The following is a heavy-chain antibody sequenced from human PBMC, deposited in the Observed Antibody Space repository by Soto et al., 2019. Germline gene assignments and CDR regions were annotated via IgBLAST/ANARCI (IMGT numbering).Heavy chain of an antibody. CDR1: GDTDTNYV. D-gene: IGHD3-16*02. Sequence: QVQLVQSGAEVKKPGSSVKVSCKASGDTDTNYVISWVRQAPGQGLEWMGGVFPKFGTTYSAQKLQDRLTITADESTSTVYMQLSSLRLDDTAVYYCEAEMTFGKLSVVWGQGTTVTVSS. CDR3: EAEMTFGKLSVV. V-gene: IGHV1-69*01. CDR2: VFPKFGTT. J-gene: IGHJ6*02.